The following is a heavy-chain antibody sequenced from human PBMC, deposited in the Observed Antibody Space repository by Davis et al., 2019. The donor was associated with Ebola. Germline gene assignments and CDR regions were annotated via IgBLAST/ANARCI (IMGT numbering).Heavy chain of an antibody. CDR1: GSTFGSNG. J-gene: IGHJ5*02. D-gene: IGHD4-17*01. CDR2: IRYEGSNK. V-gene: IGHV3-30*02. CDR3: AIDADYGEYGWFDP. Sequence: PGGSLRPSCPPPGSTFGSNGMPWVRQLPGKGREWVEVIRYEGSNKYYADSVKGRFTISRDNPKNTVFLQMNSLRPEDTATYYCAIDADYGEYGWFDPWGQGTLVIVSS.